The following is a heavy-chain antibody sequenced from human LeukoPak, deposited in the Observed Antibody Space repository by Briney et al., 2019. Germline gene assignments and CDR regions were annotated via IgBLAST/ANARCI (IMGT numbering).Heavy chain of an antibody. D-gene: IGHD3-22*01. CDR1: GFTFSSDG. J-gene: IGHJ4*02. V-gene: IGHV3-30*02. CDR3: AKDDYYDSSGAWGGY. CDR2: IRYDGSNK. Sequence: PRRSLRLSCALSGFTFSSDGMHWVRPAPGKGLEWVAFIRYDGSNKYYADSVKGRFTISRDNSKNTLYLQMNSLRAEDTAVYYCAKDDYYDSSGAWGGYWGQGTLVTVSS.